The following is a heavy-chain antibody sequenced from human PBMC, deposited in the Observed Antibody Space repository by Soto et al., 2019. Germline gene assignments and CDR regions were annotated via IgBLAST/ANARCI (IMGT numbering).Heavy chain of an antibody. Sequence: PSETLSLTCAVSGGSFSGYYWSWIRQPPGKGLEWIGEITHSGSTNYNPSLKSRVTISVDTSKNQFSLKLSSVTAADTAVYYCARGLNYYGSGSYYVGWFDPWGQATLVTVSS. J-gene: IGHJ5*02. CDR3: ARGLNYYGSGSYYVGWFDP. V-gene: IGHV4-34*01. CDR1: GGSFSGYY. CDR2: ITHSGST. D-gene: IGHD3-10*01.